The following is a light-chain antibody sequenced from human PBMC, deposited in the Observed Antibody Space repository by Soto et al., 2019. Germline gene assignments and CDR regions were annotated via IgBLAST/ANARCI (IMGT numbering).Light chain of an antibody. CDR3: HQSFSIPYT. CDR2: SAS. CDR1: QTINKN. J-gene: IGKJ2*01. V-gene: IGKV1-39*01. Sequence: DIQMTPSPSSLSASVGDRVTITCRASQTINKNLNWYQQKPGQDPNLLIYSASDFQSGVPSRFSGSGSGTEFTLTISGLQPEDFSTYDCHQSFSIPYTFGQGTELE.